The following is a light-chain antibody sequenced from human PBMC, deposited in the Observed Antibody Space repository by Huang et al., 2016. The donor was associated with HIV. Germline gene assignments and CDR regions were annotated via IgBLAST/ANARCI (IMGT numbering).Light chain of an antibody. CDR1: QRVSGD. CDR2: AAS. CDR3: QQYNSWPRGT. J-gene: IGKJ1*01. Sequence: EIVMTQSPATRSWCPGERATLSCRACQRVSGDLAWYQQNPGQAPRLLIYAASIRAAGVPARFSGSGSGTEFTLTISSLQSEDFAGYYCQQYNSWPRGTFGQGTKVEIK. V-gene: IGKV3-15*01.